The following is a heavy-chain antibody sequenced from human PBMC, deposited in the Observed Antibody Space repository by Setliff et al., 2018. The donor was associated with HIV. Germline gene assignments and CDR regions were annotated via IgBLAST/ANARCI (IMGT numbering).Heavy chain of an antibody. D-gene: IGHD3-10*01. CDR2: FDPEDGET. V-gene: IGHV1-24*01. J-gene: IGHJ6*03. CDR1: GYTLSEVS. Sequence: ASVKVSCKLSGYTLSEVSMHWVRQAPGEGLEWMGGFDPEDGETIYAEKFQGRVTMTRNTSISTAFMELSSLRSEDTAVYYCARGRSLVRGSGSPEYYYMDVWGKGTTVTVSS. CDR3: ARGRSLVRGSGSPEYYYMDV.